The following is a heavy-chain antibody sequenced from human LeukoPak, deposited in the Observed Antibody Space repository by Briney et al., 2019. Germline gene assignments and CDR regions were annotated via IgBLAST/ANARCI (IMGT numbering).Heavy chain of an antibody. D-gene: IGHD3-22*01. V-gene: IGHV3-23*01. CDR1: GFTFSSYA. CDR2: ISGSGTFT. CDR3: ARKSSGYYAVFDY. Sequence: QPGGSLRLSCAASGFTFSSYAMSWVRQAPGKGLEWVSAISGSGTFTYYADSVKGRFTISRDNSKNTLYLQMNSLRAEDTAVYYCARKSSGYYAVFDYWGQGTLVTVSS. J-gene: IGHJ4*02.